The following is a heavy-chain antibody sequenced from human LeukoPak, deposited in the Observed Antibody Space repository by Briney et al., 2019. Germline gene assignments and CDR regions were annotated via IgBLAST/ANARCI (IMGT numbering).Heavy chain of an antibody. Sequence: PSETLSLTCTVSGGSISSYYWSWIRQPPGKGLEWIGEINHSGSANYNPSLKSRVTISVDTSKNQFSLKLSSVTAADTAVYYCARGFGTYYYYGMDVWGQGTTVTVSS. D-gene: IGHD1-14*01. V-gene: IGHV4-34*01. CDR2: INHSGSA. CDR3: ARGFGTYYYYGMDV. CDR1: GGSISSYY. J-gene: IGHJ6*02.